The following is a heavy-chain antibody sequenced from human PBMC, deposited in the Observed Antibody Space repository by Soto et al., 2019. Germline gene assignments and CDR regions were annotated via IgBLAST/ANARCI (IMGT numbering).Heavy chain of an antibody. J-gene: IGHJ6*03. V-gene: IGHV4-39*01. CDR1: GGSISSSSYY. CDR2: IYYSGST. Sequence: QLQLQESGPGLVKPSETLSLTCTVSGGSISSSSYYWGWIRQPPGKGLEWIGSIYYSGSTYYNPSLKSRVTISVDTSKNQFSLKLSSVTAADTAVYYCARQGYYYYYYMDVWGKGTTVTVPS. CDR3: ARQGYYYYYYMDV.